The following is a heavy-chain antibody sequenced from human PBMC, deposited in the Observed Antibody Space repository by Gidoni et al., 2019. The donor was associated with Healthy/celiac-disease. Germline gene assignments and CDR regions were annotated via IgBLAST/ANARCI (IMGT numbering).Heavy chain of an antibody. Sequence: EVQLVESGGGLVKPGGSLRLSCAASGFTFSSYSMTWVRQAPGKGLEWFSSISSSSSYRYYEDSVKGRFTISRDNDKNAMYLQMNSLRAEDTAVDYCARDLRGATQPPYYYYGMDVWGQGTTVTVSS. J-gene: IGHJ6*02. D-gene: IGHD3-10*01. CDR1: GFTFSSYS. CDR2: ISSSSSYR. V-gene: IGHV3-21*01. CDR3: ARDLRGATQPPYYYYGMDV.